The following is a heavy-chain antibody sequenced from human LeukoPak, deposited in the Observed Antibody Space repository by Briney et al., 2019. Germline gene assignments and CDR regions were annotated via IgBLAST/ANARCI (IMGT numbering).Heavy chain of an antibody. J-gene: IGHJ4*02. CDR3: VRGDGYYSTFDY. CDR1: GGSISSYY. D-gene: IGHD5-24*01. Sequence: SETLSLTYSVSGGSISSYYWSWIRQPPGMGLEWIGYVYYSGSTNYNPSPKSRVSMSVDTSKNQFYLKLSSVTAADTAVYYCVRGDGYYSTFDYWGQGTLVTVSS. CDR2: VYYSGST. V-gene: IGHV4-59*12.